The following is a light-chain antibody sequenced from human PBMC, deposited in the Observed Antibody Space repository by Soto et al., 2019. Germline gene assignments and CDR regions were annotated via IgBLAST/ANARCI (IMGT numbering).Light chain of an antibody. CDR2: GAS. Sequence: EIVMTQPPATLSVSVGERATLSCRASHSVSSKLAWYQQKPGQAPRLLIYGASTRATDIPARFSGSGSGTEFTLTIGSLQSEDFAVYYCQQYNDWPPQLTFGGGTKVEIK. V-gene: IGKV3-15*01. J-gene: IGKJ4*01. CDR3: QQYNDWPPQLT. CDR1: HSVSSK.